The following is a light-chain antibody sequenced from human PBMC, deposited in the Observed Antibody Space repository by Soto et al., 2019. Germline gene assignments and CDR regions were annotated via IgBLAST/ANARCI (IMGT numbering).Light chain of an antibody. V-gene: IGKV3-11*01. J-gene: IGKJ5*01. CDR2: GAS. Sequence: EVVMTQSPATLSVSPGERVTLSCRASQNIHNHMSWFLQKPGQAPRLLIYGASTRATSIPARFSGSGSGTDFTLTISSLEPEDFAVYYCQQRSNWPRITFGQGTRLEIK. CDR1: QNIHNH. CDR3: QQRSNWPRIT.